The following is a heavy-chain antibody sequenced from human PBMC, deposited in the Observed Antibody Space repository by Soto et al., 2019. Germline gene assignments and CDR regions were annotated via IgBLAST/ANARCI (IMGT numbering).Heavy chain of an antibody. CDR1: GGSISSGDYY. D-gene: IGHD5-18*01. CDR3: ASNSYRYTFYDD. CDR2: IHYRGST. Sequence: PSETLSLTRTVSGGSISSGDYYWSWIRQPPGKGLEWIGYIHYRGSTYYNPSLKSRVTISVDTSENQFSLKLSSVTAADTAVYYVASNSYRYTFYDDWGQGTLVTVAS. V-gene: IGHV4-30-4*01. J-gene: IGHJ4*02.